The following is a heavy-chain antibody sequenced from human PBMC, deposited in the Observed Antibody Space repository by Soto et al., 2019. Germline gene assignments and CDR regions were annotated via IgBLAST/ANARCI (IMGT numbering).Heavy chain of an antibody. CDR1: GGSITSFY. Sequence: SETLSLTCTVSGGSITSFYWSWIRQTPGMGLEWIGHISYTGSTNYNPSLKSRVTIAVDTSKNQFSLNLTSVTAADTAVYYCAREGNGWYYSDYWGQGALVTVSS. D-gene: IGHD6-19*01. V-gene: IGHV4-59*01. J-gene: IGHJ4*02. CDR3: AREGNGWYYSDY. CDR2: ISYTGST.